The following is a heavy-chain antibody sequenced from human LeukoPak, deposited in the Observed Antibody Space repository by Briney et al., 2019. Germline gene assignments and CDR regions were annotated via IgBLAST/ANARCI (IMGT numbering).Heavy chain of an antibody. J-gene: IGHJ4*02. D-gene: IGHD5-12*01. CDR3: ARKYGGYADY. CDR2: ISGGSSSV. V-gene: IGHV3-48*02. CDR1: GFTFSSYS. Sequence: PGGSLRLSCAASGFTFSSYSMTWVRQAPGKGLEWVSHISGGSSSVYYADSVKGRFTISRDNAKNSLYLQMSSLRDEDTAVYYCARKYGGYADYWGQGTLVTVSS.